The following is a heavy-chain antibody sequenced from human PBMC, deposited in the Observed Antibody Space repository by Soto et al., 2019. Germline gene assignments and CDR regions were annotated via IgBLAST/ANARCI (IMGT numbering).Heavy chain of an antibody. CDR2: ITPFNGNT. J-gene: IGHJ6*02. V-gene: IGHV1-45*02. CDR1: GYTFTYRY. D-gene: IGHD4-17*01. Sequence: QLQLVQSGAEVKKTGSSVKVSCKASGYTFTYRYLHWVQQAPGQALEWMGWITPFNGNTNYAQKSQDRVTITRDRSMSTAYMELSSLRSEDTAMYYCAHDDGDSTAWYYGMDFWGQGTTVTVSS. CDR3: AHDDGDSTAWYYGMDF.